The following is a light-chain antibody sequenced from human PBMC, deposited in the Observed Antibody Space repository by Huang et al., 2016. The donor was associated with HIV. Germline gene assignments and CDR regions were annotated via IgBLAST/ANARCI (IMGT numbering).Light chain of an antibody. Sequence: EIVMTQSPATLSVSPGERATLSCRASQSVSSNLAWYQQKPGQAPRLFISGASTRATGIPARCTGNGSGTEFTRTIISLQSEDFAVYYCQQYSDWPRTFGLGTKVEIK. CDR1: QSVSSN. CDR2: GAS. V-gene: IGKV3-15*01. CDR3: QQYSDWPRT. J-gene: IGKJ2*01.